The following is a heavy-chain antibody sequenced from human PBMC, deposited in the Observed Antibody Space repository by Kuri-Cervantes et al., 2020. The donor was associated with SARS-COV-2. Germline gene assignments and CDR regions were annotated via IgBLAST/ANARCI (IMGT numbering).Heavy chain of an antibody. V-gene: IGHV1-2*02. CDR1: GYTFTSYD. Sequence: ASVKVSCKASGYTFTSYDINWVRQAPGQGLEWMGWINPNSGGTNYAQKFQGRVTMTRDTSISTAYMELSRLRSDDTAVYYCAREGYCSSTSCQIFDYWSQGTLVTVSS. J-gene: IGHJ4*02. CDR2: INPNSGGT. CDR3: AREGYCSSTSCQIFDY. D-gene: IGHD2-2*01.